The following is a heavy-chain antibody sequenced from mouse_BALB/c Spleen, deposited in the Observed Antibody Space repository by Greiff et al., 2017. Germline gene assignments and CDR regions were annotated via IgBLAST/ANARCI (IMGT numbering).Heavy chain of an antibody. Sequence: VHVKQSGPELVKPGASVKIPCKASGYTFTDYNMDWVKQSHGKSLEWIGDINPNNGGTIYNQKFKGKATLTVDKSSSTAYMELRSLTSEDTAVYYCNGATWFAYWGQGTLVTVSA. J-gene: IGHJ3*01. CDR2: INPNNGGT. CDR3: NGATWFAY. D-gene: IGHD3-1*01. CDR1: GYTFTDYN. V-gene: IGHV1-18*01.